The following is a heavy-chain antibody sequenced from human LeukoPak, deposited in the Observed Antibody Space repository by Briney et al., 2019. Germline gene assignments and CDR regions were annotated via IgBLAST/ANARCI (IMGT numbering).Heavy chain of an antibody. V-gene: IGHV3-23*01. J-gene: IGHJ4*02. D-gene: IGHD3-10*01. CDR1: QFTFSYYA. Sequence: GGSLRLSCSASQFTFSYYAMTCVRQAPGKGLEWVSGIGGSNDYTYYADSVKGRFIISRDNSKNTLYLQLNSLRVEDTAVYYCAKEIYAYGSRGFDYWGQGILVTVSS. CDR3: AKEIYAYGSRGFDY. CDR2: IGGSNDYT.